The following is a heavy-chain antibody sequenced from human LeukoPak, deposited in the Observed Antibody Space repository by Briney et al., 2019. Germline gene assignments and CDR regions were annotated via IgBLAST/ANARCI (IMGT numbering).Heavy chain of an antibody. D-gene: IGHD3-10*01. CDR3: ARYYYGSGSYYNLRGHYFDY. CDR2: TYYRSKWYN. Sequence: SQTLSLTCAISGDSVSSNSAAWNWIRQSPSRGLEWLGRTYYRSKWYNDYAVSVKSRITINPDTSKNQFSLQLNSVTPEDTAVYYCARYYYGSGSYYNLRGHYFDYWGQGTLVTVSS. CDR1: GDSVSSNSAA. J-gene: IGHJ4*02. V-gene: IGHV6-1*01.